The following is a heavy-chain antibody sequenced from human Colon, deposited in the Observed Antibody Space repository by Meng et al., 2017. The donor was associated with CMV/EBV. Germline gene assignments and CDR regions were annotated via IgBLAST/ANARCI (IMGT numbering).Heavy chain of an antibody. CDR2: IKSRNDGETA. V-gene: IGHV3-15*01. J-gene: IGHJ4*02. CDR3: TTGFGTADAF. D-gene: IGHD1-1*01. CDR1: GFTFRTTW. Sequence: GGSLRLSCAASGFTFRTTWMSWVRQAPGKGLDWVGRIKSRNDGETADHGTPVKGRFTISRDDSKDTLYLQMNSLKVEDTAIYYCTTGFGTADAFWGQGTLVTVSS.